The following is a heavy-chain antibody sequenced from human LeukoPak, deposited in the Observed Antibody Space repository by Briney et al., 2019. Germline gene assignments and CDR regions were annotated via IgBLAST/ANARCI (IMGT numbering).Heavy chain of an antibody. J-gene: IGHJ4*02. CDR1: GFTFRGYW. Sequence: PGGSLRLSCAASGFTFRGYWMSWVRQAPGKGLGWVANIKQDGSEKYYVDSVKGRFTISRDNTKDSLYLQMNSLRAEDTAVYYCARDDTVTTRVGFIDWGQGTLVTVSS. CDR2: IKQDGSEK. V-gene: IGHV3-7*01. D-gene: IGHD4-17*01. CDR3: ARDDTVTTRVGFID.